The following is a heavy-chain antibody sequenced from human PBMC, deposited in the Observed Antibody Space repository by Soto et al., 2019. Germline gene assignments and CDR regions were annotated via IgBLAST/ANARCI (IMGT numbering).Heavy chain of an antibody. Sequence: PWGCLRLSVSDSACRCSSYSMRYVRQTPGKGLECVSSITATGDRTYYADSVTGRFTISRENYKKTHYIQMTSMRADETAMYYCATMNGYFEXWRQGTPVTVSX. D-gene: IGHD3-22*01. CDR3: ATMNGYFEX. CDR1: ACRCSSYS. CDR2: ITATGDRT. V-gene: IGHV3-23*01. J-gene: IGHJ4*02.